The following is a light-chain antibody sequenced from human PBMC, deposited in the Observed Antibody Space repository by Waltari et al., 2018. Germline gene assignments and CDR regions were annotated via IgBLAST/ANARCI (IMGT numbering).Light chain of an antibody. CDR2: DKD. CDR3: HARDASGVGGS. V-gene: IGLV3-19*01. J-gene: IGLJ2*01. CDR1: SLRSYY. Sequence: SSELTQDPAVSVAMGQTVRITCQGDSLRSYYASWYQQRPGQAHILVIYDKDNRPSGVPDRFSGSISHNTASLTITGAQAEDEASYYCHARDASGVGGSFGGGTKLTVL.